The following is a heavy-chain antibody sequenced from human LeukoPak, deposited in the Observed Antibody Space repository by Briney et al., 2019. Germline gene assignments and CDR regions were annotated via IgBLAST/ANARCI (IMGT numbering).Heavy chain of an antibody. CDR3: ARHGGSYAFDY. CDR2: MSYSAST. J-gene: IGHJ4*02. CDR1: GGSISSYY. D-gene: IGHD2-15*01. Sequence: SETLSLTCTVSGGSISSYYWSWIRQPPGKGLEWIGYMSYSASTDYSPSLKSRVSISLDTSKNQFSLKLNSVTAADTAKYYCARHGGSYAFDYWGQGTLVTVSS. V-gene: IGHV4-59*08.